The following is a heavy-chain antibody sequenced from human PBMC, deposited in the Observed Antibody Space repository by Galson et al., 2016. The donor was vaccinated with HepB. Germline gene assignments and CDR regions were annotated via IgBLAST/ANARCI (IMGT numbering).Heavy chain of an antibody. CDR3: ARDSTAVGDVNDY. CDR1: GYTFNSYG. CDR2: ISTYNSDT. J-gene: IGHJ4*02. Sequence: SVKVSCKASGYTFNSYGINWVRQAPGQGLEWMGWISTYNSDTNYAQKFQDRATMTTDTSTSTAYMELRTLRSDDTAVYYCARDSTAVGDVNDYWGQGTRVTVSS. V-gene: IGHV1-18*01. D-gene: IGHD3-16*01.